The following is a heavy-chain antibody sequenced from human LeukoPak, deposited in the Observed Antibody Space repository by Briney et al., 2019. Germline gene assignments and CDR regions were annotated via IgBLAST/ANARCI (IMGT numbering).Heavy chain of an antibody. J-gene: IGHJ1*01. D-gene: IGHD2-21*02. CDR2: IYPGDSDT. V-gene: IGHV5-51*01. CDR1: GYTFTTNW. Sequence: GESLTISCQGSGYTFTTNWIGWVRQMPGRGLEWMGIIYPGDSDTRYSPSFQGQVTISADKSINTAYLRWSSLKASDTAMYYCARSPCGGDCYSGHFQHWGQGTLVTVSS. CDR3: ARSPCGGDCYSGHFQH.